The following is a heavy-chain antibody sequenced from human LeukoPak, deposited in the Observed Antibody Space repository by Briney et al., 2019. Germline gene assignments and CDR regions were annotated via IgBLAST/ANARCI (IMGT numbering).Heavy chain of an antibody. D-gene: IGHD3-3*01. Sequence: ASVKVSCKASGYTFTSYGISWVRQAPGQGLEWMGWISAYNGNTNYAQKLRGRVTMTTDTSTSTAYMELRSLRSDDTAVYYCARSLGYDFWSGKGPIEDYWGQGTLVTVSS. J-gene: IGHJ4*02. V-gene: IGHV1-18*01. CDR3: ARSLGYDFWSGKGPIEDY. CDR1: GYTFTSYG. CDR2: ISAYNGNT.